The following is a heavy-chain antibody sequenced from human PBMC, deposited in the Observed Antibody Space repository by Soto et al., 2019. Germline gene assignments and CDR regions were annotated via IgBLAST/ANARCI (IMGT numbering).Heavy chain of an antibody. CDR3: AIHRQDIVGAWYYYYYGMDV. Sequence: ASVKVSCKASGYTLTSYGISWVRQAPGQGLEWMGWISAYNGNTNYAQKLQGRVTMTTDTSTSTAYMELRSLRSDDTAVYYCAIHRQDIVGAWYYYYYGMDVWGQGTTVTVSS. CDR2: ISAYNGNT. D-gene: IGHD1-26*01. CDR1: GYTLTSYG. J-gene: IGHJ6*02. V-gene: IGHV1-18*04.